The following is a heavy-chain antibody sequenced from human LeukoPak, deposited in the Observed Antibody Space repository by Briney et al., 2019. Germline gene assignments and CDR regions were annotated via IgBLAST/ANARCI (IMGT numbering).Heavy chain of an antibody. CDR2: ISSGSSYI. V-gene: IGHV3-21*01. Sequence: GGSLRLSCAASGFTFSSYSMNWVRQAPGKGLEWVSSISSGSSYIYYADSVKGRFTISRDNAKNSLYLQMNSLRAEDTAVYCCARSYYDFWSASPTDYWGQGTLVTVSS. J-gene: IGHJ4*02. D-gene: IGHD3-3*01. CDR1: GFTFSSYS. CDR3: ARSYYDFWSASPTDY.